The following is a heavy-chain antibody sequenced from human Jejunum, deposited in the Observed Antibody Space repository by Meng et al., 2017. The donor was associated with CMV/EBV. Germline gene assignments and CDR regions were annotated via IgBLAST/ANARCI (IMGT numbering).Heavy chain of an antibody. J-gene: IGHJ4*02. V-gene: IGHV3-7*01. CDR1: RSYM. D-gene: IGHD2-15*01. CDR3: ARTISVSVAGAVVPGESDS. CDR2: ISRDGSKE. Sequence: RSYMRSWVRQAPGKEPEWVASISRDGSKEYYVDSEKGRFTISRDNAKTSLFLELSSLRAEDTAVYYCARTISVSVAGAVVPGESDSWGQGTQVTVSS.